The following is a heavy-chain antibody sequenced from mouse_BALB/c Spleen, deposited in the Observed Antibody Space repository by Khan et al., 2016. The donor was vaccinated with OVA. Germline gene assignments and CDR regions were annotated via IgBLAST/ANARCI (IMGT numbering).Heavy chain of an antibody. CDR3: ARRNYFGYTFAY. CDR2: ISPGSGDT. J-gene: IGHJ3*01. Sequence: QVQLQQSGAELARPGASVKLSCKASGYTFTDYYINWVKQRTGQGLEWIGEISPGSGDTYYNEWFKGKATLTADKSYSTAYMQLSSLTTEASAVDFCARRNYFGYTFAYWGQGTLVTVSA. CDR1: GYTFTDYY. D-gene: IGHD1-2*01. V-gene: IGHV1-77*01.